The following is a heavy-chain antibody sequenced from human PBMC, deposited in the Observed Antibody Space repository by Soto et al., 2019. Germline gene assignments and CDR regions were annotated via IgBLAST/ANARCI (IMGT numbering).Heavy chain of an antibody. D-gene: IGHD3-9*01. CDR1: GYTFTGYY. Sequence: ASVKVSCKASGYTFTGYYMHWVRQAPGQGLEWMGWINPNSGGTNYAQKFQGRVTMTRDTSISTAYMELSRLRPDDTDVYYCARTRGSPYYDILTGYTNPDGMDVWGQGTTVTVSS. CDR3: ARTRGSPYYDILTGYTNPDGMDV. J-gene: IGHJ6*02. V-gene: IGHV1-2*02. CDR2: INPNSGGT.